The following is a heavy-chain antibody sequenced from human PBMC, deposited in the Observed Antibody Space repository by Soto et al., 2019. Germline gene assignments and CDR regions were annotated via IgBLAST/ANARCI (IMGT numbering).Heavy chain of an antibody. Sequence: SETLSLTCAVYGGSFSGYYWTWIRQPPGTGLEWIGEINHSGSTNYNPSLKSRVTITVDTSKNQFSLKLTSVTAADTAGYYGERYKITGLFDYWGQGTLVTVSS. J-gene: IGHJ4*02. V-gene: IGHV4-34*01. CDR1: GGSFSGYY. CDR3: ERYKITGLFDY. CDR2: INHSGST. D-gene: IGHD2-8*02.